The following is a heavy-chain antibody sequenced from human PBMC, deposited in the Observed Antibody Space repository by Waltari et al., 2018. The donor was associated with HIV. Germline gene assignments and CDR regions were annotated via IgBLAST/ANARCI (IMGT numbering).Heavy chain of an antibody. CDR1: GIIFSSYA. D-gene: IGHD1-26*01. CDR2: ISGSGSSP. Sequence: EVQLLESGGGLVQPGGSLSLSCAASGIIFSSYAMTWVRQAPGKGLEWVSSISGSGSSPYFADSVKGRFTISRDNSKNTLYLQMNSLRAEDTAVYYCAREGSFSSSGSFGDYWGQGTLVTVSS. J-gene: IGHJ4*02. V-gene: IGHV3-23*01. CDR3: AREGSFSSSGSFGDY.